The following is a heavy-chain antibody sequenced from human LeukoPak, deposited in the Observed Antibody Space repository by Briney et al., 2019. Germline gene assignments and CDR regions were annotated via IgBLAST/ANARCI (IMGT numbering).Heavy chain of an antibody. CDR2: ISSSSSYI. D-gene: IGHD5-12*01. J-gene: IGHJ4*02. CDR3: ARALVATMRLDY. Sequence: GGSLRLSCAASGFTFSSYSMNWVRQAPGKGLEWVSSISSSSSYIYYADSVKGRFTFSRDNAKNSLYLQMNSLRAEDTAVYYCARALVATMRLDYWGQGTLVTVSS. V-gene: IGHV3-21*01. CDR1: GFTFSSYS.